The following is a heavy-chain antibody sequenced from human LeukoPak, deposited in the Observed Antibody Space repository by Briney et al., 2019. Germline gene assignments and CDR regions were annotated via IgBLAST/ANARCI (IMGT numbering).Heavy chain of an antibody. J-gene: IGHJ4*02. CDR3: AKDSFSSWYLVDY. Sequence: PGGSLRLSCAASGFTFSNYGMLWVRQAPGKGLEWVAFIRYDGSNKYYVDSVRGRFTISRDNSKNTLYLQMNNLGAEDTAVYYCAKDSFSSWYLVDYWGQGTLVTVSS. CDR1: GFTFSNYG. V-gene: IGHV3-30*02. D-gene: IGHD6-13*01. CDR2: IRYDGSNK.